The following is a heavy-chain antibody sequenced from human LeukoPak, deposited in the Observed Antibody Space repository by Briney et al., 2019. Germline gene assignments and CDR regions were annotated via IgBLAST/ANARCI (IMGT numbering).Heavy chain of an antibody. CDR1: RGSISSYY. CDR3: AREDRGDYYDSSGASFDY. V-gene: IGHV4-59*01. Sequence: PSETLSLTCTVSRGSISSYYWSWLRQPPGKGVEGIGYIYQSGSTYYRPSLQRRVTISVDTSKNQYSLKLSSVTAADSAVYYCAREDRGDYYDSSGASFDYWGQGTLVTVSS. D-gene: IGHD3-22*01. CDR2: IYQSGST. J-gene: IGHJ4*02.